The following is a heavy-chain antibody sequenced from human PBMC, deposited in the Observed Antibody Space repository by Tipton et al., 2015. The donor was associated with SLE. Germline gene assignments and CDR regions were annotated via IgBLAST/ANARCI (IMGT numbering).Heavy chain of an antibody. D-gene: IGHD6-13*01. CDR3: ARGGIAAAGKAFDI. Sequence: TLSLTCTVSVGSISSGSYYWSWIRQPAGTGLEWIGRIYTSGSTNYNPSLKSRVTISVDTSKNQFSLKLSSVTAADTAVYYCARGGIAAAGKAFDIWGQGTMVTVSS. V-gene: IGHV4-61*02. CDR2: IYTSGST. CDR1: VGSISSGSYY. J-gene: IGHJ3*02.